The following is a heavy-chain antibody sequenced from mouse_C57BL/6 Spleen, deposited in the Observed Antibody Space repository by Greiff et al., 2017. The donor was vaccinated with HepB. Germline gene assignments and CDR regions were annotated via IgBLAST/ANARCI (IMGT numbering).Heavy chain of an antibody. V-gene: IGHV1-66*01. CDR2: IYPGSGNT. Sequence: QVQLKESGPELVKPGASVKISCKASGYSFTSYYIHWVKQRPGQGLEWIGWIYPGSGNTKYNEKFKGKATLTADTSSSTAYMQLSSLTSEDSAVYYCARGDYGNLYWYFDVWGTGTTVTVSS. CDR3: ARGDYGNLYWYFDV. D-gene: IGHD2-1*01. CDR1: GYSFTSYY. J-gene: IGHJ1*03.